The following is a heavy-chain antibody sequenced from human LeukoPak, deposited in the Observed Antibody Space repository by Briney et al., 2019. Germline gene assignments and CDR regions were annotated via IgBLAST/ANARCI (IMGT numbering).Heavy chain of an antibody. V-gene: IGHV1-2*02. CDR2: INPNSGGT. J-gene: IGHJ3*02. CDR1: GYTFTGYY. CDR3: ARASPAYYYDSSGYYRREFAFDI. D-gene: IGHD3-22*01. Sequence: ASVKVSCKASGYTFTGYYMHWVRQAPGQGLEWMGWINPNSGGTNYAQKFQGRVTMTRDTSISTAYMELSRLRSDDTAVYYCARASPAYYYDSSGYYRREFAFDIWGQGTMVTVSS.